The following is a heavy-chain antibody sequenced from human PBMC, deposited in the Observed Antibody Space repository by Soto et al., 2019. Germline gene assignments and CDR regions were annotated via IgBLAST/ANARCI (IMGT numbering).Heavy chain of an antibody. Sequence: SEPLSLTWTVSGGSISNLYGSWILQPQGKGLEWIGYIYYSGSTNYNPSLKSRVTISVDTSKNQFSLKLSSVTAADTAVYYCARHPANYYDSSGYYDFDYWGQGTLVTVSS. CDR2: IYYSGST. V-gene: IGHV4-59*08. CDR3: ARHPANYYDSSGYYDFDY. CDR1: GGSISNLY. J-gene: IGHJ4*02. D-gene: IGHD3-22*01.